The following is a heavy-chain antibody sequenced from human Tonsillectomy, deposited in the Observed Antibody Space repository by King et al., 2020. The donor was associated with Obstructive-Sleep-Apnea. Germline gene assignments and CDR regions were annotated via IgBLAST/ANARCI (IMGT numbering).Heavy chain of an antibody. D-gene: IGHD3-22*01. CDR3: ARTYTSAIYYYFLFY. V-gene: IGHV4-31*03. CDR1: GASINSGGYL. CDR2: IHYTGIT. J-gene: IGHJ4*02. Sequence: QMQESGPGLVKPSQTLSLTCTVSGASINSGGYLWTWIRQRPGQGLEWLGHIHYTGITSYSPSLRSRLKISVDTSRNQFSLELTSVTAADTAVYFCARTYTSAIYYYFLFYWGQGALVTVSS.